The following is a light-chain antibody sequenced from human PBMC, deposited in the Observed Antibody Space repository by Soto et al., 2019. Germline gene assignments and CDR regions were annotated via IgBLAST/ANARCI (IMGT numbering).Light chain of an antibody. CDR1: QSVSSRS. V-gene: IGKV3-20*01. J-gene: IGKJ4*01. CDR3: QQYGSSPST. Sequence: ESVLTQSPGTLSLSPGERATLSCRAGQSVSSRSLAWYQQKPGQAPRLLIYGASSRATGIPDRFSGSGSGTDFTLTISRLEAEDFAVYYCQQYGSSPSTFGGGTKVEIK. CDR2: GAS.